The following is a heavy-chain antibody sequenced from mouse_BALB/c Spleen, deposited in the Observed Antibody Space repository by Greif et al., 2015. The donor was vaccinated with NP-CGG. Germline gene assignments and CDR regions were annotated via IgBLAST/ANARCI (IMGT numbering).Heavy chain of an antibody. CDR3: TSYYDYDGFAY. J-gene: IGHJ3*01. CDR1: GYTFTSYW. CDR2: IYPGSGST. D-gene: IGHD2-4*01. Sequence: LQQSGSELVRPGASVKLSCKASGYTFTSYWMHWVKQRPGQGLEWIGNIYPGSGSTNYDEKFKSKATLTVDTSSSTAYMQLSSLTSEDSAVYYCTSYYDYDGFAYWGQGTLVTVSA. V-gene: IGHV1S22*01.